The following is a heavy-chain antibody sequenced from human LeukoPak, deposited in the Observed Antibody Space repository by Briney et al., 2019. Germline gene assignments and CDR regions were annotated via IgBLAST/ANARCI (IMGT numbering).Heavy chain of an antibody. V-gene: IGHV3-23*01. CDR1: GFTFSKFA. D-gene: IGHD3-9*01. J-gene: IGHJ4*02. CDR2: ISGTGSST. Sequence: GGSLRLSCAASGFTFSKFAMSWVRQAPGKGLECVSSISGTGSSTFYADSVKGRFTISRDNSKNTLYLQMNSLRAEDTAVYYCAKDLSDWFSYYFDYWGQGTLVTVSS. CDR3: AKDLSDWFSYYFDY.